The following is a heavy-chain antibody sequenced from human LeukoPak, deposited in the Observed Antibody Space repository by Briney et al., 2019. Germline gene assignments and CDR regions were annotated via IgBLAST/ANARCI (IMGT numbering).Heavy chain of an antibody. J-gene: IGHJ3*01. CDR1: GGSISSYY. Sequence: SETLSLTCTVSGGSISSYYWNWIRQPPGKGLEWIGYIFYSGRTNYNPSLKSRVTISLDTSKNHFSLKLSSVTAADTAVYYCVGGYDYGVVHDAFDVWGQGAMVTVSS. V-gene: IGHV4-59*01. D-gene: IGHD3-22*01. CDR3: VGGYDYGVVHDAFDV. CDR2: IFYSGRT.